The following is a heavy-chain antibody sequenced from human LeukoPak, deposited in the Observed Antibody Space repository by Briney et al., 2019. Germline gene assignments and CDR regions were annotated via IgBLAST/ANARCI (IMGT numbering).Heavy chain of an antibody. D-gene: IGHD4-17*01. CDR3: ARHYGP. Sequence: SETLSLTCSVSGGSLSGSTYYWGWIRQPPRKGLEWIGSVYYSGSTFYNPSLKSRATISVDPSKNQFSLKLTSVTAADTAVYYCARHYGPWGQGTLVTVSS. CDR1: GGSLSGSTYY. V-gene: IGHV4-39*01. CDR2: VYYSGST. J-gene: IGHJ5*02.